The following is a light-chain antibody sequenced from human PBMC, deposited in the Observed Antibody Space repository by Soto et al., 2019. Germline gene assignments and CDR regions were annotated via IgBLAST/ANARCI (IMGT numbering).Light chain of an antibody. J-gene: IGKJ1*01. V-gene: IGKV3-11*01. CDR1: QSVSSY. CDR3: QQRSNWRWT. Sequence: EIVLTQSPATLSLSPGERATLSCRASQSVSSYLAWYQQKPGQAPRLLIYDASNRATGIPARFSGSGSGTDFTLTISSLEPEDFAVYYCQQRSNWRWTFGQGTKADIK. CDR2: DAS.